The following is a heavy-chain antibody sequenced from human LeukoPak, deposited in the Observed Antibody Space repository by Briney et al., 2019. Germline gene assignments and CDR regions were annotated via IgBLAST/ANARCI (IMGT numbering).Heavy chain of an antibody. CDR3: AGNNDSSGYYYDAFDI. CDR1: GGSISSGGYY. D-gene: IGHD3-22*01. CDR2: IYYSGST. V-gene: IGHV4-31*03. J-gene: IGHJ3*02. Sequence: SETLSLTCTVSGGSISSGGYYWSWIRQHPGKGLEWIGYIYYSGSTYYNPSLKSRVTISVDTSKNQFSLKLSSVTAADTAVYYCAGNNDSSGYYYDAFDIWGQGTMVTVSS.